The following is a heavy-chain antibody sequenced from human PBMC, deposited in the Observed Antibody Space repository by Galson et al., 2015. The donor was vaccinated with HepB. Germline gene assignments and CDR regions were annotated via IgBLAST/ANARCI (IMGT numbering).Heavy chain of an antibody. CDR3: AKDHHYDSSGYSDFDY. CDR2: ISGSGGST. Sequence: SLRLSCAASGFTFSSYAMSWVRQAPGKGLEWVSAISGSGGSTYYADSVKGRFTISRDNSKNTLYLQMNSLRAEDTAVYYCAKDHHYDSSGYSDFDYWGQGTLVTVSS. J-gene: IGHJ4*02. CDR1: GFTFSSYA. V-gene: IGHV3-23*01. D-gene: IGHD3-22*01.